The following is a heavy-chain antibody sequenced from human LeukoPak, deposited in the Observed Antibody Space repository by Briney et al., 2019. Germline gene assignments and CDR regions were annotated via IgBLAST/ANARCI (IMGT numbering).Heavy chain of an antibody. CDR2: TYYRSKWYN. CDR1: GDSVSSNSAA. D-gene: IGHD6-19*01. J-gene: IGHJ4*02. Sequence: SQTLSLTCAISGDSVSSNSAAWNWIRQSPSRGLEWLGRTYYRSKWYNDYAVSVKSRITIDPDTSKNQFSLKLSSVTAADTAVYYCARSTPVAGSGGIDSWGQGTLVTVSS. V-gene: IGHV6-1*01. CDR3: ARSTPVAGSGGIDS.